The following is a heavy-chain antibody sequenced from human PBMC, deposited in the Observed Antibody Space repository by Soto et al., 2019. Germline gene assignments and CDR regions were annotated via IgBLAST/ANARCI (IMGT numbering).Heavy chain of an antibody. V-gene: IGHV3-33*01. CDR2: IWYDGSNK. CDR1: GFTFSSYG. CDR3: ARDRYSSGWSPAKAIFQH. J-gene: IGHJ1*01. Sequence: QVQLVESGGGVVQPGRSLRLSCAASGFTFSSYGMHWVRQAPGKGLEWVAVIWYDGSNKYYADSVKGRFTISRDNSKNTXXLQMNSLRAEDTAVYYCARDRYSSGWSPAKAIFQHWGQGTLVTVSS. D-gene: IGHD6-19*01.